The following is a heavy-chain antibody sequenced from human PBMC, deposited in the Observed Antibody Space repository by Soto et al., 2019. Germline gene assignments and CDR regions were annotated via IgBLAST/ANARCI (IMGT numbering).Heavy chain of an antibody. CDR2: IHYSGSP. D-gene: IGHD2-8*02. J-gene: IGHJ4*02. V-gene: IGHV4-39*07. Sequence: PSETLSLTCIVSGDSINKSNYHWGWIRQPPGKGLEWIGSIHYSGSPNYNPSLKSRVTISVDTSKNQFSLKLTSVAAADTAVYYCARDKITGLFDYWGQGTLVTVSS. CDR3: ARDKITGLFDY. CDR1: GDSINKSNYH.